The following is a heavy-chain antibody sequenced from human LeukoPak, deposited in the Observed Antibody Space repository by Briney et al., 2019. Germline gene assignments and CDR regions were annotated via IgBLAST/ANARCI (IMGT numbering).Heavy chain of an antibody. CDR1: GFSFSTYW. CDR3: GRDLGGRGGA. J-gene: IGHJ5*02. Sequence: GGSLRLSCAASGFSFSTYWMHWVRQVPGTGLVWVSRTNTDGSITDYADSVKGRLTISRDNAKDTLYLQMNSLRPEDTAVYYCGRDLGGRGGAWGQGTLVTVSS. V-gene: IGHV3-74*01. CDR2: TNTDGSIT. D-gene: IGHD1-26*01.